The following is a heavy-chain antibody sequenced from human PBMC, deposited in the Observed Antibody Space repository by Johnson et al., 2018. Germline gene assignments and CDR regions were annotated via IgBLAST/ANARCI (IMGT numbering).Heavy chain of an antibody. CDR3: AREHRDGDGSAAFDI. J-gene: IGHJ3*02. CDR2: VGSAGET. D-gene: IGHD2-15*01. Sequence: VQLVESGGDWVQPGGSLRLSCAASGFTLSYYDMHWVRQASGKGLEWVSGVGSAGETYYPDSVKGRFIISRDTAKNSLYLQMNSLRPGDTAVYYCAREHRDGDGSAAFDIWGQGTMVTVSS. CDR1: GFTLSYYD. V-gene: IGHV3-13*01.